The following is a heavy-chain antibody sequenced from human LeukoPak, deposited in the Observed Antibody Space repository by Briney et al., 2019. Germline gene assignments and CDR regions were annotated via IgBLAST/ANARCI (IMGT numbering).Heavy chain of an antibody. J-gene: IGHJ4*02. CDR2: INHSGST. V-gene: IGHV4-34*01. D-gene: IGHD3-16*01. CDR1: GGSSSGYY. Sequence: PSETLSLTCAVYGGSSSGYYWSWIRHPPGKGLEWIGEINHSGSTNYNPPLKSRVTISVDTSKNQFSLKLSSVTAADTAVYYCARGEGSYDYVWGSHLKYYFDYWGQGTLVTVAS. CDR3: ARGEGSYDYVWGSHLKYYFDY.